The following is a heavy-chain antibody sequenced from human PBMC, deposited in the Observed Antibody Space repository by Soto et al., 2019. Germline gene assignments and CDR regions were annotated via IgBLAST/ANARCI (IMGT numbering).Heavy chain of an antibody. J-gene: IGHJ4*02. CDR3: ARGLYSGWHYFDY. D-gene: IGHD5-12*01. V-gene: IGHV3-66*01. CDR2: IYSGGGT. CDR1: GFAVSSDY. Sequence: GGSLRLSCAASGFAVSSDYMSWVRQAPGKGLEWVSVIYSGGGTYYADSVKGRFTISRDNSKNTLYLQMNSLRAEDTAVYYCARGLYSGWHYFDYWGQGTLVTVSS.